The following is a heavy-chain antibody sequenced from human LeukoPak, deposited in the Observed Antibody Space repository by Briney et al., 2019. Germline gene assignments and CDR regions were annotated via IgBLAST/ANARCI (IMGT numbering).Heavy chain of an antibody. V-gene: IGHV3-21*01. CDR1: GFTFSSHS. CDR2: ISTSSSYI. J-gene: IGHJ6*03. Sequence: GGSLRLSCAASGFTFSSHSMNWVRQAPGKGLEWVSSISTSSSYIYYADSVKGRFTISRDNAKNSLYLQMNSLRAEDTAVYYCARDENIVATFPFVYYYYMDVWGKGTTVTVSS. CDR3: ARDENIVATFPFVYYYYMDV. D-gene: IGHD5-12*01.